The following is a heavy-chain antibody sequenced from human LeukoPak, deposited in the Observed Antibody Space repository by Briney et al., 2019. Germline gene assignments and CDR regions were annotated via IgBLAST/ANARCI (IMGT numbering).Heavy chain of an antibody. CDR3: ARGILGATKGEAF. J-gene: IGHJ4*02. D-gene: IGHD1-26*01. CDR2: IYYSGNT. V-gene: IGHV4-59*08. Sequence: SETLSLTCTVSGGSISGYYWSWIRQPPGKGLQWLGCIYYSGNTNYNPSLKSRVTISVDTSKNQFSLKLSSVTAANTAMYYCARGILGATKGEAFWGQGSLVTVSS. CDR1: GGSISGYY.